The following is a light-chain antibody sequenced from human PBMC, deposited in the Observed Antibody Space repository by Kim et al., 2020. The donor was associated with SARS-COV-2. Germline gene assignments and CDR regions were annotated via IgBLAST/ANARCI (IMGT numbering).Light chain of an antibody. J-gene: IGLJ3*02. CDR2: KDI. CDR3: QSADTNVTGV. V-gene: IGLV3-16*01. Sequence: SYELTQPPSVSVSPGQMARITCSGKTFPRRYAYWHRQGPGQFPVLAIYKDIERPSGIPERFSGSSSGTIVTLSISGVQAEDEADYDCQSADTNVTGVFGGGTQLTVL. CDR1: TFPRRY.